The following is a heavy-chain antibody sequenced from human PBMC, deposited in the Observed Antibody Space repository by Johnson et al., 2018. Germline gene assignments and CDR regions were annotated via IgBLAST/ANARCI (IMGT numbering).Heavy chain of an antibody. CDR3: TRDRLVHILVTAPHNYFDP. Sequence: EVQLVETGGGLAQPGTSLRLSCAASGFTFDNHAMHWVRQVPGKGLEWVSGINWNGRDKASADSVKGRFTVFRDNAKSSLYLEVNSRRHDETALYFCTRDRLVHILVTAPHNYFDPWGQGTLVTV. V-gene: IGHV3-9*01. J-gene: IGHJ5*02. CDR1: GFTFDNHA. D-gene: IGHD2-21*01. CDR2: INWNGRDK.